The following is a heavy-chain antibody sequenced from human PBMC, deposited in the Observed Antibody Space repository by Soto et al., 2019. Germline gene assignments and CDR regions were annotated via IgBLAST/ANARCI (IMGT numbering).Heavy chain of an antibody. D-gene: IGHD1-1*01. CDR1: GYAFTTYG. CDR3: ARGRYGDY. CDR2: ISAHNGNT. J-gene: IGHJ4*02. V-gene: IGHV1-18*01. Sequence: QVHLVQSGAEVKKPGASVKVSCKGSGYAFTTYGITWVRQAPGQGLEWMGWISAHNGNTNYAQKLQGRVTVTRDTSTSTDYMELRRLRSDDTAVYYCARGRYGDYWGQGARVTVSS.